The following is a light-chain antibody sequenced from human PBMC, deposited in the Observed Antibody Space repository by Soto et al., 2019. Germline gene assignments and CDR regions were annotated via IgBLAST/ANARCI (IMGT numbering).Light chain of an antibody. Sequence: QSALTQPASVSGSPGQLITISCTGTSNDVGGYNHVSWYQQHPGKAPKLIIYEVSYRPSGVSNRFSGSKSGNTASLTISGLQAEDEADYYCNSYRSTDTVVFGGGTQLTVL. CDR3: NSYRSTDTVV. J-gene: IGLJ2*01. V-gene: IGLV2-14*01. CDR1: SNDVGGYNH. CDR2: EVS.